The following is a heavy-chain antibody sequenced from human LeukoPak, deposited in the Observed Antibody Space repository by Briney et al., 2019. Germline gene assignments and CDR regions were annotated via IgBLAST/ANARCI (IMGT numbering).Heavy chain of an antibody. CDR3: ARDDYGDYGVDY. V-gene: IGHV3-74*01. J-gene: IGHJ4*02. CDR2: INSDGSST. CDR1: GFTFDDYG. Sequence: GGSLRLSCAASGFTFDDYGMSWVRQAPGKGLVGVSRINSDGSSTSYADSVKGRFTISRDNAKNTLYLQMNSLRAEDTAVYYCARDDYGDYGVDYWGQGTLVTVSS. D-gene: IGHD4-17*01.